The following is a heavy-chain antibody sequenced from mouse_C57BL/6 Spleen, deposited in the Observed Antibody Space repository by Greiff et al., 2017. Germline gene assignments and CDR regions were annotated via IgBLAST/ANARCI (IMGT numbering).Heavy chain of an antibody. J-gene: IGHJ3*01. CDR2: IYPGDGDT. Sequence: VQLQQSGAELVKPGASVKISCKASGYAFSSYWMNWVKQRPGKGLEWIGQIYPGDGDTNYNGKVKGKATLTADKSSSTAYMQLSSLTSEDSAVYFCAREVTTRAGFAYWGQGTLVTVSA. CDR3: AREVTTRAGFAY. CDR1: GYAFSSYW. V-gene: IGHV1-80*01. D-gene: IGHD2-2*01.